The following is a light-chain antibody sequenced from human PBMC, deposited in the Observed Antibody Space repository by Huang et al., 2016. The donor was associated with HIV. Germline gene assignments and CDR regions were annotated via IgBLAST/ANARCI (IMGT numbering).Light chain of an antibody. V-gene: IGKV3-11*01. CDR2: DAS. Sequence: EIVLTQSPATLSLSPGERATLSCRASQSLNNLLAWYQQKPGQAPKLLVYDASNRAPGIPARFSGGGSATDFTLTISSLEPEDSAVYYCHHRSGWPRTFGQGTKLEIK. CDR3: HHRSGWPRT. CDR1: QSLNNL. J-gene: IGKJ2*01.